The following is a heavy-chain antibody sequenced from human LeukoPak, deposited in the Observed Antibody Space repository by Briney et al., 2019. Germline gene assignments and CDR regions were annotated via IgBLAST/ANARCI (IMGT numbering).Heavy chain of an antibody. Sequence: GGSLRLSCAASGFTFSSYSMNWVRQAPGKGLEWVSSISSSSSYIYYADSVKGRFTISRDDAKNSLYLQMNSLRAEDTAVYYCKPDPYYYDSSGYRDYWGQGTLVTVSS. CDR2: ISSSSSYI. V-gene: IGHV3-21*01. J-gene: IGHJ4*02. CDR3: KPDPYYYDSSGYRDY. D-gene: IGHD3-22*01. CDR1: GFTFSSYS.